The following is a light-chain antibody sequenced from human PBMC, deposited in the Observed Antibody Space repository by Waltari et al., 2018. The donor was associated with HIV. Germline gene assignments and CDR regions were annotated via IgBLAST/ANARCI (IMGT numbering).Light chain of an antibody. CDR2: DVS. CDR3: CSYAGTYTWV. CDR1: SSDFGGSNY. J-gene: IGLJ3*02. V-gene: IGLV2-11*01. Sequence: QSALTQPRSVSGSPGQSVTISCTGTSSDFGGSNYFSWYQQHPTKAPKLTIYDVSKRPSGVPDRFSGSKSGNTASLTISGLQAEDEADYYCCSYAGTYTWVFGGGTKLTVL.